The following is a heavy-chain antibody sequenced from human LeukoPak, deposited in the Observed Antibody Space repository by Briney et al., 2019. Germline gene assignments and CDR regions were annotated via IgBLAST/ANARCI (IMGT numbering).Heavy chain of an antibody. CDR1: GFTFSSYG. V-gene: IGHV3-30*18. CDR2: TSYDGSNK. D-gene: IGHD6-6*01. CDR3: AKGSAVGRPYYFDS. J-gene: IGHJ4*02. Sequence: GGSLSLSCAASGFTFSSYGMHWVRQAPGKGLEWVAVTSYDGSNKYYADSVKGRFTISRDNSKNTLYLQMISLTAEDTAVYYCAKGSAVGRPYYFDSWGQGTLVTVSS.